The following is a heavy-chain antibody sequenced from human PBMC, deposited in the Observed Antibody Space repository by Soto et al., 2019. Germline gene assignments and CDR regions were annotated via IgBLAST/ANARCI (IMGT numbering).Heavy chain of an antibody. CDR1: GGTIRSGGYS. D-gene: IGHD6-6*01. CDR2: IYYSGST. V-gene: IGHV4-31*03. J-gene: IGHJ4*02. Sequence: TLTLSCIVSGGTIRSGGYSWSRINQHPGKGLEWIGYIYYSGSTYYNPSLKSRVTISVDTSRNQFSLKLSSVTAADTAVYYCARGSSIAALFDYWGQGTLVTVSS. CDR3: ARGSSIAALFDY.